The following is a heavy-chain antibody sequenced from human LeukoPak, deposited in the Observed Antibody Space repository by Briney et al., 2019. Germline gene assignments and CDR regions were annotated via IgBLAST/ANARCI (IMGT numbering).Heavy chain of an antibody. CDR3: AKDWGYGSGTYFTG. D-gene: IGHD3-10*01. CDR2: MLFDGSNK. J-gene: IGHJ4*02. CDR1: GFTFSSYS. Sequence: GRSLRLSCLASGFTFSSYSMHWVRQAPGKGLEWVAVMLFDGSNKYYTDSVKGRFTISRDNSKNTLFLQMNTLSAEDTGVYYCAKDWGYGSGTYFTGWGQGTLVTVSS. V-gene: IGHV3-30-3*01.